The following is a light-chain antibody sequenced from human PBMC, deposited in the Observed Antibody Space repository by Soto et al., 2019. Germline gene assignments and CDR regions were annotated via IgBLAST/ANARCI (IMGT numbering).Light chain of an antibody. CDR3: QQYYSYPRIT. Sequence: DIQMTQSPSTLSASVGDRVTITCRASQSISSWLAWYQQKPGKAPKLLIYKTSSLESGVPSRFSGSGSGTDFTLTISCLQSEDFATYYCQQYYSYPRITFGQGTRLEIK. J-gene: IGKJ5*01. V-gene: IGKV1-5*03. CDR2: KTS. CDR1: QSISSW.